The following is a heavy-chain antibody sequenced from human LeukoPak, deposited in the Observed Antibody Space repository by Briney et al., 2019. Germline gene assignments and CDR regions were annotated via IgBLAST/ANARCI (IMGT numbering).Heavy chain of an antibody. V-gene: IGHV3-7*01. CDR2: IKQDGSEK. CDR3: ARDPRGYSFGYFDL. Sequence: GGSLRLSCAASGFTFSSYWMSWVRQAPGKGLEWVANIKQDGSEKYYVDSVKGRFTISRDNAKNSLYLQMNSLRAGDTAVYYCARDPRGYSFGYFDLWGRGTLVTVSS. J-gene: IGHJ2*01. D-gene: IGHD5-18*01. CDR1: GFTFSSYW.